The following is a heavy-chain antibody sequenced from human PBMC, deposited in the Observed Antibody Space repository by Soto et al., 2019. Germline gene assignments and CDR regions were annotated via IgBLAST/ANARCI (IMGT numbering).Heavy chain of an antibody. CDR2: ISSNGGTT. J-gene: IGHJ4*02. CDR3: VRRVSGNYDY. Sequence: EVQLVESGGGMVQPGGSLRLSCVASGFTFSSYDMHWVRQAPGKGLEYVSSISSNGGTTYYGNSVKGRFTISRDNSKNTLYLQMGSLRADDMAVYYCVRRVSGNYDYWGQGTLVTVSS. D-gene: IGHD1-7*01. V-gene: IGHV3-64*01. CDR1: GFTFSSYD.